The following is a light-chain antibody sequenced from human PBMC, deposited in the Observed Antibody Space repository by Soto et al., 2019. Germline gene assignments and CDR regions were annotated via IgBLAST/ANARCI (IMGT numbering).Light chain of an antibody. CDR1: SSNIGAGYD. J-gene: IGLJ2*01. V-gene: IGLV1-40*01. Sequence: QSVLTQPPSVSGAPGQRVTISCTGSSSNIGAGYDVHWYQQLPGTAPKLLIYGNSNRPSGVPDRFSGSKSDTSASLAITGLQAEDEADYYCQSYDSSLSGLFGRGTKVIVL. CDR2: GNS. CDR3: QSYDSSLSGL.